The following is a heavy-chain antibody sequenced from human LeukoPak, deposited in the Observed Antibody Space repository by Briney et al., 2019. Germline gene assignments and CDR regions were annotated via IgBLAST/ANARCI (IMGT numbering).Heavy chain of an antibody. CDR3: ARGPDFSKSGY. V-gene: IGHV4-34*01. CDR2: IHPSGST. J-gene: IGHJ4*02. CDR1: GGSFTGYY. Sequence: PSETLSLTCVDYGGSFTGYYWNWIRQPPGKGLEWIGEIHPSGSTNYNPSLQIRVTMSLDTSRNQFSLNLRSVTAADSAVYYCARGPDFSKSGYWGQGTLVTVSS. D-gene: IGHD1-14*01.